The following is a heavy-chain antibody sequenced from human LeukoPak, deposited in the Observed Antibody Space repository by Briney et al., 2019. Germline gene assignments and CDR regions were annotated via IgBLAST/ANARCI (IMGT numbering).Heavy chain of an antibody. CDR3: ARQLSNWFDP. V-gene: IGHV4-39*01. J-gene: IGHJ5*02. CDR1: GGSFSSSSYY. CDR2: IYYSGST. Sequence: SETLSLTCTVSGGSFSSSSYYWGWICQPPGKGLEWIGSIYYSGSTYYNPSLKSRVTISVDTSKNQFSLKLSSVTAADTAVYYCARQLSNWFDPWGQGTLVTVSS.